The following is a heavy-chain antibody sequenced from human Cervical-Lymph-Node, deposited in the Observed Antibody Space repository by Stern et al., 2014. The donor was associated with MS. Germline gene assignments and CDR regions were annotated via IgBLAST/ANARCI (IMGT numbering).Heavy chain of an antibody. V-gene: IGHV1-3*01. CDR2: IIAGNENT. CDR3: AGRYCSGGNCYLAFDI. Sequence: QVQLVQSGAEVKKPGASEQDSCKASGHTFSTYTMHRLSQAPGQRLEWMGWIIAGNENTNYSQKFQGRVSITRDTSASTAYMELSSLRSDDTAVYYCAGRYCSGGNCYLAFDIWGQGTMVTVSS. CDR1: GHTFSTYT. J-gene: IGHJ3*02. D-gene: IGHD2-15*01.